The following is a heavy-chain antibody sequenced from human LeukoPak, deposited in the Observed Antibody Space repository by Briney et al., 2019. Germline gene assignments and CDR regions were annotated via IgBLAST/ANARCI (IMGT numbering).Heavy chain of an antibody. Sequence: PGGSLRLSCAASGFTFSSYEMNWVRQAPGKGLEWVSYISSSGSTLYYADSVKGRFTISRDNAKNSLYLQMNSLRAEDTAVYYCARATMVRGPRKAFDIWGQGTMVTVSS. J-gene: IGHJ3*02. CDR2: ISSSGSTL. V-gene: IGHV3-48*03. D-gene: IGHD3-10*01. CDR1: GFTFSSYE. CDR3: ARATMVRGPRKAFDI.